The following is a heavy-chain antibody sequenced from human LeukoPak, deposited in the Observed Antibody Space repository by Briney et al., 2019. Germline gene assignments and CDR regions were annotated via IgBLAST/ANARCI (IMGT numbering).Heavy chain of an antibody. CDR3: AKRPRGNYLDPFDY. Sequence: GSLRLSCAASGFTFSSYAMSWVRQAPGKGLELVSGISGSGGSTYYADSVKGRFTISRDNSKNRLYLQMNSLRAEDTAVYYCAKRPRGNYLDPFDYWGQGTLVTVSS. CDR2: ISGSGGST. D-gene: IGHD3-10*01. J-gene: IGHJ4*02. CDR1: GFTFSSYA. V-gene: IGHV3-23*01.